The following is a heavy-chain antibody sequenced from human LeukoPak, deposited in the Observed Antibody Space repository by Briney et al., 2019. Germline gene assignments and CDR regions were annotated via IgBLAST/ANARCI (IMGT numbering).Heavy chain of an antibody. J-gene: IGHJ4*02. CDR1: GGSFSGYY. Sequence: SETLSLTCAVYGGSFSGYYWSWIRQPPGKGLEWIGEINHSGSTNYNPSLKSRVTISVDTSKNQFSLKLSSVTAADTAMYYCARTSWGIDYWGQGTLVTVSS. CDR3: ARTSWGIDY. D-gene: IGHD7-27*01. V-gene: IGHV4-34*01. CDR2: INHSGST.